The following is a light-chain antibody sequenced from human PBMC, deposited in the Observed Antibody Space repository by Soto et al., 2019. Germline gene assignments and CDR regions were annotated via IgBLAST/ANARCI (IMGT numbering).Light chain of an antibody. Sequence: DVQMTQSPSSLSAFVGDRVTMTCRVRQGSAPNLAWFQQKRGKVPNLLIYAKSTFKSGVGSRFSGSGYGTVFTLASNSLWPEDVGTYYCQKYNSARLTFGGGTKVEIK. CDR1: QGSAPN. CDR3: QKYNSARLT. CDR2: AKS. J-gene: IGKJ4*01. V-gene: IGKV1-27*01.